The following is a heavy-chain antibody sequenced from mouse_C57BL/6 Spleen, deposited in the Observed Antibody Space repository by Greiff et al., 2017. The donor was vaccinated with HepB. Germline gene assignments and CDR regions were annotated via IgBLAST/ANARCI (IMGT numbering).Heavy chain of an antibody. D-gene: IGHD2-1*01. CDR2: INPSNGGT. CDR1: GYTFTSYW. Sequence: QVQLQQSGTELVKPGASVKLSCKASGYTFTSYWMHWVKQRPGQGLEWIGNINPSNGGTNYNEKFKSKATLTVDKSSSTAYMQLSSLTSEDSAVYYCAREGIYYGNIRFAYWGQGTLVTVSA. J-gene: IGHJ3*01. CDR3: AREGIYYGNIRFAY. V-gene: IGHV1-53*01.